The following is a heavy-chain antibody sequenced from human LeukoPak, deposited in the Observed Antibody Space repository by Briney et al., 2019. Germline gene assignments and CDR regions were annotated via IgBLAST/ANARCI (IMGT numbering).Heavy chain of an antibody. D-gene: IGHD5-24*01. V-gene: IGHV4-34*01. CDR1: GFTFSDYY. CDR2: INHSGST. Sequence: PGGSLRLSCAASGFTFSDYYMSWIRQPPGKGLEWIGEINHSGSTNYNPSLKSRVTISVDTSKNQFSLKLSSVTAADTAVYYCARSATIRGYFDYWGQGTLVTVSS. CDR3: ARSATIRGYFDY. J-gene: IGHJ4*02.